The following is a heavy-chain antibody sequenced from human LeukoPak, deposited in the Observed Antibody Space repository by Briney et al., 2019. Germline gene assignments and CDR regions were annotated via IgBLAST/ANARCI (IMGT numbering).Heavy chain of an antibody. CDR3: ARGLGYCTSTACLLLFEY. CDR2: IYNGGST. Sequence: PGGSLRLSCAASGFTVSTYYMTWVRQAPGKGLECVSVIYNGGSTYYADSVKGRFTVSRDNSKNTLYLQMNSLRAEDTAMYYCARGLGYCTSTACLLLFEYSGQRTPWSPS. J-gene: IGHJ4*02. V-gene: IGHV3-53*01. D-gene: IGHD2-8*01. CDR1: GFTVSTYY.